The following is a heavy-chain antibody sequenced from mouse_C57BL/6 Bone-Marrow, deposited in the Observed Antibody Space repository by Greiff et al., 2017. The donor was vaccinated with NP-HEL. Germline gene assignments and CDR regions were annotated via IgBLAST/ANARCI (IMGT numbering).Heavy chain of an antibody. D-gene: IGHD1-1*02. CDR1: GYTFTSYG. CDR3: ARDGIGWAMDY. J-gene: IGHJ4*01. V-gene: IGHV1-81*01. Sequence: QVQLKESGAELARPGASVKLSCKASGYTFTSYGISWVKQRTGQGLEWIGEIYPRSGNTYYNEKFKGKATLTADKSSSTAYMELRSLTSEDSAVYFCARDGIGWAMDYWGQGTSVTVSS. CDR2: IYPRSGNT.